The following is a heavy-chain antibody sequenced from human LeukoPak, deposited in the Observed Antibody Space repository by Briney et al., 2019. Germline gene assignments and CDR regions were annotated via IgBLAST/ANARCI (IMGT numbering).Heavy chain of an antibody. CDR2: ISAYNGNT. J-gene: IGHJ6*03. V-gene: IGHV1-18*01. CDR3: ARDRPTYCSSTSCYRDYYYYYMDV. Sequence: ASVKVSCKASGYTFTSYGISWVRQAPGQGLEWMGWISAYNGNTNYAQKLQGRATMTTDTSTSTAYMELRSLRSDDTAVYYCARDRPTYCSSTSCYRDYYYYYMDVWGKGTTVTISS. D-gene: IGHD2-2*01. CDR1: GYTFTSYG.